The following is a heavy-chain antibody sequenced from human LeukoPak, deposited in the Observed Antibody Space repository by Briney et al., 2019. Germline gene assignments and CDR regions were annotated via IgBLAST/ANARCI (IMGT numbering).Heavy chain of an antibody. J-gene: IGHJ4*02. V-gene: IGHV4-4*07. CDR2: IYTSGST. CDR3: ARESRYISSWYTDY. Sequence: PSETLSLTCTVSGGSISSYYWSWIRQPAGKGLEWIGRIYTSGSTNSNPSLKSRVTMSVDTSKNQFSLKLSSVTAADTAVYYCARESRYISSWYTDYWGQGTLVTVSS. D-gene: IGHD6-13*01. CDR1: GGSISSYY.